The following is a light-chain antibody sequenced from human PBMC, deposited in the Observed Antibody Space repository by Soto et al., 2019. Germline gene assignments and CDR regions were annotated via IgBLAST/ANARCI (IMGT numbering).Light chain of an antibody. Sequence: EVVLTQSPGTLSLSPGERATLSCRASENIRGNELAWYQQKPVQAPRLLISRGSTRATGIPDRFSGRGSGTDFTLSIARLEPEDFAVYYCQDYGTSAPWTFGQGTKVEIK. CDR2: RGS. CDR3: QDYGTSAPWT. CDR1: ENIRGNE. V-gene: IGKV3-20*01. J-gene: IGKJ1*01.